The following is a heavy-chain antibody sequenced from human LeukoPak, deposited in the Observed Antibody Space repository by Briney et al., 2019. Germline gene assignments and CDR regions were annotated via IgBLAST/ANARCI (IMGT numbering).Heavy chain of an antibody. Sequence: SETLSLTCTVSGASISSYYWSWIRQPPGKGLEWIASRHYRGTTNYNPSLESRVTISVDTSRKQFSLKLSSMTAADTAVYFCTRGGGWLIDFWGRGTLVTVSS. CDR2: RHYRGTT. J-gene: IGHJ4*02. CDR3: TRGGGWLIDF. V-gene: IGHV4-59*01. D-gene: IGHD5-24*01. CDR1: GASISSYY.